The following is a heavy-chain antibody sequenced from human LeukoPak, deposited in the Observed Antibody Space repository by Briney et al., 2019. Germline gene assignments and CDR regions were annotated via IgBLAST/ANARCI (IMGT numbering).Heavy chain of an antibody. CDR3: VRDRESFGSSCPFDY. D-gene: IGHD6-13*01. CDR2: INPSGGST. CDR1: GYPFTSYY. J-gene: IGHJ4*02. Sequence: ASVKVSCKASGYPFTSYYMHWVRQAPGQGLEWMGIINPSGGSTSYAQKFQGRVTMTRDTSTSTVYMELSSLRSEDTAVYYCVRDRESFGSSCPFDYWGQGTLVTVSS. V-gene: IGHV1-46*01.